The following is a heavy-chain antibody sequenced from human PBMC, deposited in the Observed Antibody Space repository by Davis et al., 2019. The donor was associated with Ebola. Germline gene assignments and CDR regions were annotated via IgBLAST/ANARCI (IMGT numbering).Heavy chain of an antibody. CDR1: GFTLSRHW. J-gene: IGHJ4*02. Sequence: PGGSLRLSCAASGFTLSRHWMHWVRQAPGKGLVWVSRINSDGSTTKYADSVKGQFTISRDNAKNTLYLQMSSLRVDDTAVYYCARVQYASTWYIDYWGQGTLVTVSS. D-gene: IGHD2-2*01. CDR3: ARVQYASTWYIDY. CDR2: INSDGSTT. V-gene: IGHV3-74*03.